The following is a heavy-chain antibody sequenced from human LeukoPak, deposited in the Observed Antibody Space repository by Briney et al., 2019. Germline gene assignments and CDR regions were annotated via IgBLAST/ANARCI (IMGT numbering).Heavy chain of an antibody. CDR3: ARSYCSSTSWQGVFVY. CDR2: IYYSGST. J-gene: IGHJ4*02. Sequence: SETLSLTCTVSGGSISSYYWSWIRQPPGKGLEWIGSIYYSGSTNYNPSLTSRVTISVDTSKNQFSLKLSSVTAADTAVYYCARSYCSSTSWQGVFVYWGQGTLVTVSS. CDR1: GGSISSYY. V-gene: IGHV4-59*01. D-gene: IGHD2-2*01.